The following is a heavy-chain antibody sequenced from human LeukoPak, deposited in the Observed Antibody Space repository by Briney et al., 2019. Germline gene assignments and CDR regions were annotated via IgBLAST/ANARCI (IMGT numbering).Heavy chain of an antibody. D-gene: IGHD3-10*01. CDR1: GGSISGGHDY. CDR2: IYSRGST. CDR3: AGGEYYYDSGSYWGLDY. V-gene: IGHV4-61*02. J-gene: IGHJ4*02. Sequence: PSETLSLTCTVSGGSISGGHDYWSWVRQPAGKGLEWIARIYSRGSTDYNPSLKSRVSISGDTSKNQISLKLTSVTAADTAVYYCAGGEYYYDSGSYWGLDYWGQGTLVTVSS.